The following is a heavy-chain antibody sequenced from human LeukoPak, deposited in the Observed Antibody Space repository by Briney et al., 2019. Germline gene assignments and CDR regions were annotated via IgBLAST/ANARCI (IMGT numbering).Heavy chain of an antibody. CDR2: INPNNGGT. V-gene: IGHV1-2*06. Sequence: ASVKASCKASGYTFTGYYMHWVRQAPGQGLEWMGRINPNNGGTNYAQKFQGRVTMTGDTSISTVYMELSSLRSDDTAVYYCTRESGSYHGNDYWGQGTLVTVSS. CDR1: GYTFTGYY. D-gene: IGHD1-26*01. J-gene: IGHJ4*02. CDR3: TRESGSYHGNDY.